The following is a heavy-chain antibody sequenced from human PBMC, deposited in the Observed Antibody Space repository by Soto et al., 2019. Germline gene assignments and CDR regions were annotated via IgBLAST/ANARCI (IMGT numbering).Heavy chain of an antibody. CDR1: GGSISSYY. J-gene: IGHJ4*02. CDR2: IYYSGST. Sequence: QVQLQESGPGLVKPPETLSLTCTVSGGSISSYYWSWIRQPPGKGLEWIGYIYYSGSTNYNPSLKSRVTISVDTSKNQFSLKLSSVTAADTAVYYCARRYGDYFDYWGQGTLVTVSS. V-gene: IGHV4-59*08. CDR3: ARRYGDYFDY. D-gene: IGHD4-17*01.